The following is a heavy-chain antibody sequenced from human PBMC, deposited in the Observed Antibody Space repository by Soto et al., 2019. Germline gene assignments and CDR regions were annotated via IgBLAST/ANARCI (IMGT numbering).Heavy chain of an antibody. CDR1: GFTFSSYW. D-gene: IGHD3-3*01. V-gene: IGHV3-7*01. Sequence: GGSLRLSCAASGFTFSSYWMSWVRQAPGKGLEWVANIKQDGSEKYYVDSVKGRFTISRDNAKNSLYLQMNSLRAEDTAVYYCASGMGPWGFWSGYHEVDYWGQGTLVTVSS. CDR2: IKQDGSEK. J-gene: IGHJ4*02. CDR3: ASGMGPWGFWSGYHEVDY.